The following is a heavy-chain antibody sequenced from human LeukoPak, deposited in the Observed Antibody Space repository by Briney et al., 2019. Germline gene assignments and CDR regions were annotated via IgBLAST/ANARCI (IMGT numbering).Heavy chain of an antibody. V-gene: IGHV4-59*01. J-gene: IGHJ4*02. CDR3: ARRIAAYFDY. CDR1: GGSFSGYY. Sequence: SGTLSLTCAVYGGSFSGYYWSWIRQPPGKGLEWIGYIYYSGSTNYNPSLKSRVTISVDTSKNQFSLKLSSVTAADTAVYYCARRIAAYFDYWGQGTLVTVSS. CDR2: IYYSGST. D-gene: IGHD6-13*01.